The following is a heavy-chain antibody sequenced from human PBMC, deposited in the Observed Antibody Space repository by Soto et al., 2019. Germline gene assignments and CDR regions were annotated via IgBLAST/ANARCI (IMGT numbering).Heavy chain of an antibody. CDR3: ARDNGYFDP. Sequence: GSLRLSCAASGFTFNIYSMNWVRQAPGKGLEWISYISSGATIYYADSVKGRFTISRDNAKKSLYLQMNSLRAEDTAVYYCARDNGYFDPWGQGTLVTVSS. D-gene: IGHD5-12*01. CDR2: ISSGATI. V-gene: IGHV3-48*01. CDR1: GFTFNIYS. J-gene: IGHJ5*02.